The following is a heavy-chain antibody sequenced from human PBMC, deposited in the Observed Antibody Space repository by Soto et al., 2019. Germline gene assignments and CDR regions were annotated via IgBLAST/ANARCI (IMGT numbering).Heavy chain of an antibody. J-gene: IGHJ6*02. CDR3: ARDSGQWLGPYYYYYGMDV. CDR1: GFTVSSNF. V-gene: IGHV3-53*02. CDR2: IYSGGST. D-gene: IGHD6-19*01. Sequence: EVQLVETGGGLIQPGGSLRLSCAASGFTVSSNFMSWVRQAPGKGLEWVSVIYSGGSTYYADSVKGRFTISRDNSKNTLYLQMNSLRAEDTAVYYCARDSGQWLGPYYYYYGMDVWGQGTTVTVSS.